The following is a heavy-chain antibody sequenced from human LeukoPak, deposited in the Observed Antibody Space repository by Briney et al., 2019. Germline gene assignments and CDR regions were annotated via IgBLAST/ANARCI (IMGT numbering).Heavy chain of an antibody. CDR2: ISGSGGST. Sequence: GGSLRLSCAASGFTFSSYAMSWVRQAPGKGLEWVSAISGSGGSTYYADSVKGRFTISRDNSKNTLYLQMNSLRAEDTAVYYCVFRLGAVYFDYWGQGTLATVSS. J-gene: IGHJ4*02. D-gene: IGHD6-19*01. CDR3: VFRLGAVYFDY. V-gene: IGHV3-23*01. CDR1: GFTFSSYA.